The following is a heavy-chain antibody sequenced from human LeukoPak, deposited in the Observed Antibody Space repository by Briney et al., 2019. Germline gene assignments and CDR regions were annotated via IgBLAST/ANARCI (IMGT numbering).Heavy chain of an antibody. CDR3: ARVGRGDYTWGSYACDH. Sequence: SETLSLTCTVSCDPISSYHWSWIRQLPGKGLEWIVYISYSGNTNYNPSLKSRVTISVVTSKRQFSLKLSSVPAAGTAVYYCARVGRGDYTWGSYACDHWGQGTLVTVSS. CDR1: CDPISSYH. D-gene: IGHD3-16*01. CDR2: ISYSGNT. J-gene: IGHJ4*02. V-gene: IGHV4-59*01.